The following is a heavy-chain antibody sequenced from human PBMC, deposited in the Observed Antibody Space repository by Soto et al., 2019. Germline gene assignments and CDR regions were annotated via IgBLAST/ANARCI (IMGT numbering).Heavy chain of an antibody. CDR1: GGSISSISFY. D-gene: IGHD1-26*01. J-gene: IGHJ4*02. V-gene: IGHV4-39*07. Sequence: PSETLSLTCTVSGGSISSISFYWSWIRQPPGKGLEWIGDIQDSGSAKYSPSLRSRAVISLDTSETQFSLKLTSVTAADTAVYYCASGRNWGQGILVTVSS. CDR2: IQDSGSA. CDR3: ASGRN.